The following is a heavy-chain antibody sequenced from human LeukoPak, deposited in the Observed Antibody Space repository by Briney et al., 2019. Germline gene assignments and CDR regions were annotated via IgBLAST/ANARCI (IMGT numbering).Heavy chain of an antibody. CDR3: ARDPDPTMVTPPDY. D-gene: IGHD4-23*01. Sequence: ASVKVSCKASGYTFTSYGISWVRQAPGQGLEWMGWISAYNGNTNYAQKLQGRVTMTTDTSTSTAYMELRSLRSEDTAVYYCARDPDPTMVTPPDYWGQGTLVTVSS. V-gene: IGHV1-18*01. CDR1: GYTFTSYG. J-gene: IGHJ4*02. CDR2: ISAYNGNT.